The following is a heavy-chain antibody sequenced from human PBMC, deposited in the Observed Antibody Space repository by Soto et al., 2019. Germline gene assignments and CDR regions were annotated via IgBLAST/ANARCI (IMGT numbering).Heavy chain of an antibody. V-gene: IGHV1-18*04. J-gene: IGHJ5*02. CDR2: ISAYNGNT. CDR3: ARSGYFDGMIGDVYRVWFDP. Sequence: ASVKVSCKASGYTFTSYGISWVRQAPGQGLEWMGWISAYNGNTNYAQKLQGRVTMTTDTSTSTAYMELRSVRSDDTAVYYCARSGYFDGMIGDVYRVWFDPWGQGTLGTVSS. D-gene: IGHD3-9*01. CDR1: GYTFTSYG.